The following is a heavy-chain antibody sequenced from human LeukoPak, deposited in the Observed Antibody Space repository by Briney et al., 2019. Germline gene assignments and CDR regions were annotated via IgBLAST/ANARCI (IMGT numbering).Heavy chain of an antibody. V-gene: IGHV3-21*01. CDR3: ARSLGTIAAAGLDY. CDR1: GFTFSSYS. J-gene: IGHJ4*02. Sequence: GGSLRLSCAASGFTFSSYSMDWVRQAPGKGLEWVSSISSSSYIYYADSVKGRFTISRDNAKNSLYLEMNSLRAEDTAVYYCARSLGTIAAAGLDYWGQGTLVTVSS. CDR2: ISSSSYI. D-gene: IGHD6-13*01.